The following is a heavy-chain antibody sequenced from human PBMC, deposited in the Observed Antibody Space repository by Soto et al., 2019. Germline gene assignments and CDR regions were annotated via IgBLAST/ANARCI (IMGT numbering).Heavy chain of an antibody. J-gene: IGHJ4*02. Sequence: SETLSLTCTVSGGSSSGPKWNWIRQPPGKGLEWIGYRHYSGSTNYNPSPKSRVTISMDTSKSQFSLKLSSATAADTAVYYCAREWSAFDYWGQGTLVTVSS. CDR1: GGSSSGPK. CDR3: AREWSAFDY. V-gene: IGHV4-59*11. D-gene: IGHD2-15*01. CDR2: RHYSGST.